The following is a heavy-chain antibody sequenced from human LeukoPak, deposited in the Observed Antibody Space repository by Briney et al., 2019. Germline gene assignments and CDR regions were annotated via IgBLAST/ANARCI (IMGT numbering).Heavy chain of an antibody. V-gene: IGHV4-59*01. Sequence: PSETLSLTCTVSGGSISSYYWNWIRQPPGKGLEWIGYIYYSGSTNYNPSLKSRVTISLDTSKNQFSLKLSSVTAADTAVYYCARGPPLDCSGGSCYRWYFQHWGQGTLVTVSS. D-gene: IGHD2-15*01. CDR2: IYYSGST. J-gene: IGHJ1*01. CDR1: GGSISSYY. CDR3: ARGPPLDCSGGSCYRWYFQH.